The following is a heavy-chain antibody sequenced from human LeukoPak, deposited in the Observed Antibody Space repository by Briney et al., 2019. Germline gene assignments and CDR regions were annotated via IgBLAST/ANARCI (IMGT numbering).Heavy chain of an antibody. D-gene: IGHD6-19*01. CDR3: AKDLIAVAGYFDY. J-gene: IGHJ4*02. CDR1: GFTFSNNA. CDR2: TSTSGGSA. Sequence: GGSLRLSCAASGFTFSNNAMSWVRQAPGKGLEWVSATSTSGGSAYYADSVKGRFTISRDNSKNTLYLQMNSLRAEDTAVYYCAKDLIAVAGYFDYWGQGTLVTVSS. V-gene: IGHV3-23*01.